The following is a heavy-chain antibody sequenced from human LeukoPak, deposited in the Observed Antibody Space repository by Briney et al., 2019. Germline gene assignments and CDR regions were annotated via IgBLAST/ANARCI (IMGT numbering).Heavy chain of an antibody. D-gene: IGHD6-13*01. Sequence: PGGSLRLSCAASGFTFSDYYMSWIRQAPGKGLEWVSYISSSGSTIYYADSVKGRFTISRDNAKNSLYLQMNSLRAEDTALYHCARGDPYSSSWYWFDPWGQGTLVTVSS. J-gene: IGHJ5*01. CDR2: ISSSGSTI. CDR3: ARGDPYSSSWYWFDP. V-gene: IGHV3-11*01. CDR1: GFTFSDYY.